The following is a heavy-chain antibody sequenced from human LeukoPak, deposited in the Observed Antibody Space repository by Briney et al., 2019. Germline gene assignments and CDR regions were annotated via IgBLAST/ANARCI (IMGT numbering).Heavy chain of an antibody. V-gene: IGHV1-2*02. D-gene: IGHD3-22*01. CDR2: INPNSGGT. CDR1: GYTFTGYY. J-gene: IGHJ5*02. CDR3: ARAKVVVVHPNWFDP. Sequence: GASVKVSCKASGYTFTGYYMHWVRQAPGQGLEWMGWINPNSGGTNYAQKFQGRVTMTRDTSISTAYMELSWLRSDDTAVYYCARAKVVVVHPNWFDPWGQGTLVTVSS.